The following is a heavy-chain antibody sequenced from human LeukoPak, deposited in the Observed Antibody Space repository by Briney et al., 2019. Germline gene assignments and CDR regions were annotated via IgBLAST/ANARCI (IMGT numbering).Heavy chain of an antibody. V-gene: IGHV1-2*02. CDR1: GYTFTGYY. CDR2: INPNSGGT. CDR3: AKSSRVVWELPKPNWFDP. Sequence: ASVKVSCKASGYTFTGYYMHWVRQAPGQGLEWMGWINPNSGGTNYAQKFQGRVTMTRDTSISTAYMELSRLRSDDTAVYYCAKSSRVVWELPKPNWFDPWGQGTLVTVSS. D-gene: IGHD1-26*01. J-gene: IGHJ5*02.